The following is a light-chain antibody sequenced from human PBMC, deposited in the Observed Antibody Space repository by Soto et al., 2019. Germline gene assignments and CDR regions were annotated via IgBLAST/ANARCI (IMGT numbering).Light chain of an antibody. Sequence: EIVMTQSPATLSVSPGERATLSCRASQSVSNNLAWYQKKPGQAPRLLIYGASTRATGIPARFSGSGSGTEFTLTISSRQSEDFAVYYCQQYNTWWTFGQGTRVEIK. CDR1: QSVSNN. CDR2: GAS. CDR3: QQYNTWWT. J-gene: IGKJ1*01. V-gene: IGKV3-15*01.